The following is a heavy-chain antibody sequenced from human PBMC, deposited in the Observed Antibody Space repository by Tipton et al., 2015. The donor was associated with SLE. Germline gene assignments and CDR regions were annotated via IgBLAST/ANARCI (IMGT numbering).Heavy chain of an antibody. CDR3: ASGDCSSTSCYRAEYFQH. D-gene: IGHD2-2*01. V-gene: IGHV1-69*05. J-gene: IGHJ1*01. CDR2: IIPIFGTA. CDR1: GGTFSSYA. Sequence: QLVQSGAEVKKPGSSVKVSCKASGGTFSSYAISWVRQAPGQGLEWMGGIIPIFGTANYVQKFQGRVTITTDESTSTAYMELSSLRSEDTAVYYCASGDCSSTSCYRAEYFQHWGQGTLVTVSS.